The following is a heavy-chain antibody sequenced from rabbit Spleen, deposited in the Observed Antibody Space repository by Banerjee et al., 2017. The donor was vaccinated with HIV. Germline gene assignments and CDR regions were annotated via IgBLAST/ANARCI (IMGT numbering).Heavy chain of an antibody. CDR3: ARDLVAAIGWNFNL. V-gene: IGHV1S45*01. Sequence: QQQLEESGGGLVKPGGTLTLTCKASGISFGISDYMCWVRQAPGKGLEWIACIDAGSSDFTYHANWAKGRFTMSRTSSTTVTLQMTSLTAADTATYFCARDLVAAIGWNFNLWGQGTLVTVS. CDR2: IDAGSSDFT. CDR1: GISFGISDY. D-gene: IGHD5-1*01. J-gene: IGHJ4*01.